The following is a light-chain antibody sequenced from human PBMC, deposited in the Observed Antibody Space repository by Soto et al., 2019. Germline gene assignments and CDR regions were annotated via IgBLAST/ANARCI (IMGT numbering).Light chain of an antibody. CDR2: DAS. Sequence: DIQMTQSPSTLSASVGDRVTITCRASQSISSWLAWYQQKPGKAPKLLIYDASSLESGVPSRFSGRGSGTEFPLTLSRPQPDDFATYYCQQYNSYSRTFGQGTKVEIK. CDR3: QQYNSYSRT. J-gene: IGKJ1*01. CDR1: QSISSW. V-gene: IGKV1-5*01.